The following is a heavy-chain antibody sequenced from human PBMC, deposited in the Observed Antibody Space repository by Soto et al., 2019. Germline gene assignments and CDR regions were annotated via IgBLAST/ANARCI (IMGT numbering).Heavy chain of an antibody. Sequence: EVQLVESGGGLIQPGGSLRLSCAVSGFTVSNNYMSWVRQAPGKGLEGVSVIYSGGYTAYGDSVKGRFTISRDNSKNTLYPKMNTRRPAARAFYYGATLRGGGGYWGQGTLVTVSS. D-gene: IGHD3-10*01. CDR1: GFTVSNNY. J-gene: IGHJ4*02. CDR3: ATLRGGGGY. CDR2: IYSGGYT. V-gene: IGHV3-53*01.